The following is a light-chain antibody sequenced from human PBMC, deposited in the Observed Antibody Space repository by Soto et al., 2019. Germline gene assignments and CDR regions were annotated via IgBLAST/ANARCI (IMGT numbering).Light chain of an antibody. CDR2: GNT. V-gene: IGLV1-40*01. J-gene: IGLJ2*01. CDR3: QAYDSSLSGVI. Sequence: QSVLTQPPSVSGAPGQRVTISCTGSSSNIGAHYDVHWYQQLPGTAPKLLIYGNTNRPSGVPDRFSGSKSGTSASLAITGLQAEDEADYYCQAYDSSLSGVIFCGGTKLTVL. CDR1: SSNIGAHYD.